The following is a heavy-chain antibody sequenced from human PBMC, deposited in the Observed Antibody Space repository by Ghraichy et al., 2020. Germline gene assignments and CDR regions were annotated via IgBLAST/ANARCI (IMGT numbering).Heavy chain of an antibody. D-gene: IGHD3-10*01. CDR3: ARGVGYYGSGSYYSDY. J-gene: IGHJ4*02. V-gene: IGHV1-18*04. Sequence: ASVKVSCKASGYTLTNYGINWVRQAPGQGLEWMGWISAYNGYTNYAQNFQGRVTMTTDKSTSTAYMELRSLRSDDTAVYYCARGVGYYGSGSYYSDYWGQGTLVTVSS. CDR2: ISAYNGYT. CDR1: GYTLTNYG.